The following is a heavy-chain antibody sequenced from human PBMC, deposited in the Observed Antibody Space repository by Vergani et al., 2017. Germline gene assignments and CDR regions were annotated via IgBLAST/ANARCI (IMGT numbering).Heavy chain of an antibody. CDR2: ISYDGSNK. CDR1: GFKFSQFG. Sequence: QVQLVESGGGVVQPGTSLRLSCEASGFKFSQFGMHWVRQGPGKGLEWVAFISYDGSNKYYADSVKGRFTISRDNSKNTLYLQMNSLRAEDTAVYYCARDSPYYDFWSGYYIDYYYYYYMDVWGKGTTVTVSS. J-gene: IGHJ6*03. V-gene: IGHV3-30*19. D-gene: IGHD3-3*01. CDR3: ARDSPYYDFWSGYYIDYYYYYYMDV.